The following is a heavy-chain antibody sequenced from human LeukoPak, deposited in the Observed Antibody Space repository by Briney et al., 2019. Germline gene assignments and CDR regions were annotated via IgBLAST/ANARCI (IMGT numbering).Heavy chain of an antibody. J-gene: IGHJ4*02. V-gene: IGHV4-34*01. Sequence: SETLSLTCAVYGGSFSGYYWSWTRQPPGKGLEWIGEINHSGSTNYNPSLKSRVTISVDTSKNQFSLKLSSVTAADTVVYYCARVSNPTALDYWGQGTLVTVSS. D-gene: IGHD2/OR15-2a*01. CDR1: GGSFSGYY. CDR2: INHSGST. CDR3: ARVSNPTALDY.